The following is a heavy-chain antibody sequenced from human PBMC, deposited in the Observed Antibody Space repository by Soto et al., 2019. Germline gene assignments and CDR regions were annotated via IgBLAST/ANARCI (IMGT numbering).Heavy chain of an antibody. D-gene: IGHD1-1*01. V-gene: IGHV4-4*02. CDR2: IYHSGAT. CDR1: GDSITNSNW. Sequence: SETLSLTCAVSGDSITNSNWWSWVRQAPGKGLEWIGEIYHSGATTYNPSLKSRATISVDPSNNHFSLELTSVTAADTAVYFCARDLGTGTDYWGQGTLVTVSS. CDR3: ARDLGTGTDY. J-gene: IGHJ4*02.